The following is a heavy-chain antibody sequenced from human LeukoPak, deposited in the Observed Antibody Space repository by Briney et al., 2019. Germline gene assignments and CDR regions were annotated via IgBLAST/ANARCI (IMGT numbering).Heavy chain of an antibody. D-gene: IGHD2-15*01. J-gene: IGHJ1*01. CDR1: GFTFRSYG. Sequence: GGSLGLSCAASGFTFRSYGMHWVRQAPGKGLEWVAFLRYDGSHQNYADSVKGRFTISRDNSKNTLYLQMNSLRAEDTAVYYCVRDGGGYCSGGSCYQEYFQHWGQGTLVTVSS. V-gene: IGHV3-30*02. CDR2: LRYDGSHQ. CDR3: VRDGGGYCSGGSCYQEYFQH.